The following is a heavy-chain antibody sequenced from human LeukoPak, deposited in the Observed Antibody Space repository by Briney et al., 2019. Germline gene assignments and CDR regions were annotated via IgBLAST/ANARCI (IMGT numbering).Heavy chain of an antibody. J-gene: IGHJ5*02. CDR2: IYAGDSS. CDR3: AKHASGSGGLDP. CDR1: GFTVSSNF. Sequence: GGSLRLSCAASGFTVSSNFMSWVRQAPGKGLEWVSIIYAGDSSQYADTVKGRFTISRDISKNTVYLQMKSLRAEDTAVYYCAKHASGSGGLDPWGQGTLVTVSS. D-gene: IGHD3-10*01. V-gene: IGHV3-53*01.